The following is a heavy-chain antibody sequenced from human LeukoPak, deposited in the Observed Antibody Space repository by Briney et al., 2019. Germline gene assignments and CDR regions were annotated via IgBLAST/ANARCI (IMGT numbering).Heavy chain of an antibody. CDR2: IYYSGST. CDR1: GGSISSYY. D-gene: IGHD6-19*01. V-gene: IGHV4-59*01. J-gene: IGHJ4*02. Sequence: SETLSLTCTVSGGSISSYYWSWIRQPPGKGLEWIGYIYYSGSTNYNPSLKSRVTISVDTSKNQFSLKLCSVTAADTAVYYCARAGSVAGTHYYFDCWGQGTLVTVSS. CDR3: ARAGSVAGTHYYFDC.